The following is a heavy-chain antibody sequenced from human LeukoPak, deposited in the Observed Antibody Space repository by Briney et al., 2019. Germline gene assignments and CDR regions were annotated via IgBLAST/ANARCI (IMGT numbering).Heavy chain of an antibody. V-gene: IGHV3-21*01. CDR2: ISSSSSYI. D-gene: IGHD3-22*01. CDR1: GFTFSSYS. CDR3: AREQTPVTMIVVVNSRSHFGY. Sequence: PGGSLRLSCAASGFTFSSYSMNWVRQAPGKGLEWVSSISSSSSYIYYADSVKGRFTISRDNAKNSLYLQMNSLRAEDTAVYYCAREQTPVTMIVVVNSRSHFGYWGQGTLVTVSS. J-gene: IGHJ4*02.